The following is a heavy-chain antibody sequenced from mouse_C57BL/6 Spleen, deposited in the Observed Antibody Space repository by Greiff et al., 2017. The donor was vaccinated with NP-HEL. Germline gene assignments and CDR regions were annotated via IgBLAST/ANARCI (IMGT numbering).Heavy chain of an antibody. CDR1: GYTFTSYW. D-gene: IGHD1-1*01. J-gene: IGHJ1*03. Sequence: QVQLQQPGAELVKPGASVKLSCTASGYTFTSYWMHWVKQRPGQGLEWIGMIHPNSGSTNYNEKFKSKATLTVDKSSSTAYMQLSSLTSEDSAVYYCARDHGSGYDWYFDVWGTGTTVTVSS. V-gene: IGHV1-64*01. CDR2: IHPNSGST. CDR3: ARDHGSGYDWYFDV.